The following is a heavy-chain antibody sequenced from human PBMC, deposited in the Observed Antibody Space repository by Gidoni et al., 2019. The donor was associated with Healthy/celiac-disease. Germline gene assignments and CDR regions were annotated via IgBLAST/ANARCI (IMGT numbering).Heavy chain of an antibody. Sequence: QVQLQQWGAGLLKPSETLSLTCAVYGWSFSGYYWSWIRQPPGKGLEWIGEINQSGSTNYNPSLKSRVTISVDTSKNQFSLKLSSVTAADTAVYYCARGPVLLWFGELLRGFDYWGQGTLVTVSS. CDR3: ARGPVLLWFGELLRGFDY. D-gene: IGHD3-10*01. CDR2: INQSGST. V-gene: IGHV4-34*01. CDR1: GWSFSGYY. J-gene: IGHJ4*02.